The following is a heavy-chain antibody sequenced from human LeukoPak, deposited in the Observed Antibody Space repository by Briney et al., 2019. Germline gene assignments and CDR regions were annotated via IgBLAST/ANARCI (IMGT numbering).Heavy chain of an antibody. CDR1: GGSISSYY. CDR3: ASGTTVTTFDY. J-gene: IGHJ4*02. V-gene: IGHV4-59*08. Sequence: PSETLSLTCTVSGGSISSYYWSWTRQPPGKGLEWIGYIYYSGSTNYNPSLKSRVTISVDTSKNQFSLKLSSVTAADTAVYYCASGTTVTTFDYWGQGTLVTVSS. D-gene: IGHD4-17*01. CDR2: IYYSGST.